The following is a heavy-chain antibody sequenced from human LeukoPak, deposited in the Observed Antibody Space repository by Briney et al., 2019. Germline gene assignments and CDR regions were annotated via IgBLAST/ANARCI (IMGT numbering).Heavy chain of an antibody. D-gene: IGHD6-13*01. J-gene: IGHJ5*02. V-gene: IGHV1-69*13. CDR2: IIPIFGTA. CDR1: GGTFSSYA. CDR3: ARDYQIRRGAAADLSTPFDP. Sequence: AASVKVSCKASGGTFSSYAISWVRQAPGQGLEWMGGIIPIFGTANYAQKFQGRVTITADESTSTAYMELSSLRSEDTAVYYCARDYQIRRGAAADLSTPFDPWGQGTLVTVSS.